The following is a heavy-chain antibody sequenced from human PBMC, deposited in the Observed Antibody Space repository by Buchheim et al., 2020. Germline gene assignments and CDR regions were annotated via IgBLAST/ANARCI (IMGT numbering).Heavy chain of an antibody. V-gene: IGHV3-23*01. CDR1: GFTFSSYA. J-gene: IGHJ4*02. CDR2: ISTSGGSGVGT. CDR3: AKSGSYSFFDY. D-gene: IGHD3-22*01. Sequence: EVQLLESGGGFVQPGGSLRLSCAASGFTFSSYAMNWVRQAPGKGLEWVSAISTSGGSGVGTYYADSVKGRFTISRDNSKNTPYLQMNSLRGEDTAVYYCAKSGSYSFFDYWGQGTL.